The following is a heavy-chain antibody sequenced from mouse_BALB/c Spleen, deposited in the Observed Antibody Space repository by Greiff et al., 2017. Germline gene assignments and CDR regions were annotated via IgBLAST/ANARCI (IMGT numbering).Heavy chain of an antibody. J-gene: IGHJ4*01. V-gene: IGHV1-39*01. CDR2: INPYYGST. Sequence: VQLQQTGPELVKPGASVKISCKASGYSFTDYIMLWVKQSHGKSLEWIGNINPYYGSTSYNLKFKGKATLTVDKSSSTAYMQLNSLTSEDSAVYYCARWEFPYYAMDYWGQGTSVTVSS. CDR3: ARWEFPYYAMDY. CDR1: GYSFTDYI. D-gene: IGHD4-1*01.